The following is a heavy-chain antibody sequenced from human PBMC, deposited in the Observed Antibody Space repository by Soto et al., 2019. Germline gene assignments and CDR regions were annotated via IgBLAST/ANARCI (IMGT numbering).Heavy chain of an antibody. J-gene: IGHJ3*02. CDR3: ARATSGWYKDAFDT. CDR2: ISYDGSNK. CDR1: GFTFSSYA. V-gene: IGHV3-30-3*01. Sequence: QVQLVESGGGVVQPGRSLRLSCAASGFTFSSYAMHWVRQAPGKGLEWVAVISYDGSNKYYADSVKGRFTISRDNSKNPLNLQITGLRAEDTAVYYCARATSGWYKDAFDTWAKGQWSPSLQ. D-gene: IGHD6-19*01.